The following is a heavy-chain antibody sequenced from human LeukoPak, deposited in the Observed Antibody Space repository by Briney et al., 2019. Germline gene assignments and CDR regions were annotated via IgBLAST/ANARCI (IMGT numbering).Heavy chain of an antibody. J-gene: IGHJ5*02. CDR2: IIPIFGTA. D-gene: IGHD4-17*01. CDR1: GGTFSSYA. Sequence: SVKVPCKASGGTFSSYAISWVRQAPGQGLEWMGGIIPIFGTANYAQKFQGRVTITADESTSTAYMELSSLRSEDTAVYYCARPSVTTLGWFDPWGQGTLVTVSS. CDR3: ARPSVTTLGWFDP. V-gene: IGHV1-69*13.